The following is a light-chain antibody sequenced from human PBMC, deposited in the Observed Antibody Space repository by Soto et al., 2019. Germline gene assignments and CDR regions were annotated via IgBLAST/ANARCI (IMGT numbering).Light chain of an antibody. CDR3: AAWDDSLSGVV. Sequence: QSVLPQPPSASGTPGQRVTISCSGSSSNIGSNYVYWYQQLPGTAPKLLIYRNNQRPSGVPDRFSGSKSGTSASLAISGLRSEDEADYYCAAWDDSLSGVVFGGGTKVTVL. CDR2: RNN. CDR1: SSNIGSNY. V-gene: IGLV1-47*01. J-gene: IGLJ2*01.